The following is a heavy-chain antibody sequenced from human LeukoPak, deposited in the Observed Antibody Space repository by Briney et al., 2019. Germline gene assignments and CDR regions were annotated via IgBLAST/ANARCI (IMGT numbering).Heavy chain of an antibody. CDR2: IYTSGST. Sequence: SETLSLTCTVSGGSISGGSYYWSWIRQPAGKGLEWIGRIYTSGSTNYNPSPKSRVTISVDTSKNQFSLKLSSVTAADTAVYYCARGDTTGAFDIWGQGTMVTVSS. V-gene: IGHV4-61*02. D-gene: IGHD5-18*01. J-gene: IGHJ3*02. CDR3: ARGDTTGAFDI. CDR1: GGSISGGSYY.